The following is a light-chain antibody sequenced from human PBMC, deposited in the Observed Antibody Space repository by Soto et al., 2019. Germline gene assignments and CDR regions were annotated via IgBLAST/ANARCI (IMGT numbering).Light chain of an antibody. CDR2: AAS. CDR3: QHSYSTPVT. CDR1: QSISSY. Sequence: DIQMTQSPSSLSASVGDRVTITCRASQSISSYLNWYQQKPGKAPKLLIYAASSLQSGVPSRFSGSGSGTDFTITISSLQPEDFANYYCQHSYSTPVTFGQGTKLEIK. J-gene: IGKJ2*01. V-gene: IGKV1-39*01.